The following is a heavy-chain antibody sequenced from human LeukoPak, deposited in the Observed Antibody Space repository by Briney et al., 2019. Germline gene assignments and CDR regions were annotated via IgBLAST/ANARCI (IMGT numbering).Heavy chain of an antibody. Sequence: SETLSLTCTVSGGSISSYYWSWSRQPTGKGLEWIGRIYNSGSTNYNPSLKSRVTMSVDTSKNQFSLKLSSVTAADTAVYYCARVSTRGYSYGYFDYWGQGTLVTVSS. CDR3: ARVSTRGYSYGYFDY. V-gene: IGHV4-4*07. J-gene: IGHJ4*02. CDR2: IYNSGST. D-gene: IGHD5-18*01. CDR1: GGSISSYY.